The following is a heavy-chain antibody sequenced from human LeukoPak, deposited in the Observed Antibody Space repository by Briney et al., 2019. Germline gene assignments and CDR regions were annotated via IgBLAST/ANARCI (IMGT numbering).Heavy chain of an antibody. J-gene: IGHJ4*02. V-gene: IGHV4-38-2*01. CDR1: GYSISSGYY. CDR2: IYHSGST. D-gene: IGHD6-13*01. Sequence: SETLSLTCAVSGYSISSGYYWGWIRQPPGKGLEWSGSIYHSGSTYYNPSLKSRVTISVDTSNTQFSLKLSSVTAADTAVYYCARGLGDGYIGYWGQGTLVTVSS. CDR3: ARGLGDGYIGY.